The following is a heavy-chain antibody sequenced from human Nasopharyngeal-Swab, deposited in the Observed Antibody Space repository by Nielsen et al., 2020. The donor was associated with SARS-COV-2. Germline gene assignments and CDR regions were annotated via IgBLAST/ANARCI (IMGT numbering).Heavy chain of an antibody. Sequence: SETLSLTCTVSGGSISSGDYYWSWIRQPPGKGLEWIGYIYYSGSTYYNPSLKSRVTISVDTSKNQFSLRLSSVTAADTAVYYCARDRVVVAATWFDYWGQGTLVTVSS. V-gene: IGHV4-30-4*08. J-gene: IGHJ4*02. CDR2: IYYSGST. CDR3: ARDRVVVAATWFDY. D-gene: IGHD2-15*01. CDR1: GGSISSGDYY.